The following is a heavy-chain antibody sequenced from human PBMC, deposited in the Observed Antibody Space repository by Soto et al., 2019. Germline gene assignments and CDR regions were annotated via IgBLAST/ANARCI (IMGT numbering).Heavy chain of an antibody. CDR1: GRSISEINSY. J-gene: IGHJ5*02. D-gene: IGHD5-12*01. V-gene: IGHV4-39*01. CDR3: ARPEGGYGSGYSWFDP. CDR2: IHHTGST. Sequence: QLQLQESGPGLVKPSETLSLTCSVSGRSISEINSYWGWIRQTPGEGLDWIGIIHHTGSTYYNPSLKSRVIISLDTSKNQFSLKLSSVTAADTALYYCARPEGGYGSGYSWFDPWGQGTRVTVSS.